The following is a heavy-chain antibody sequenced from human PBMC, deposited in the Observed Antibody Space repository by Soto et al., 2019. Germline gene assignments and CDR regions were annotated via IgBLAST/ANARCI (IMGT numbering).Heavy chain of an antibody. Sequence: GGSLRLSCAASGFTFSSYSMNWVRQAPGKGLEWVSSISSSSSYIYYADSVKGRLTISRDNAKNSLYLQMNSLRAEDTAVYYCARSTDDDILTGYLSDRCDIWGQGTMVTVSS. CDR1: GFTFSSYS. CDR3: ARSTDDDILTGYLSDRCDI. CDR2: ISSSSSYI. D-gene: IGHD3-9*01. V-gene: IGHV3-21*01. J-gene: IGHJ3*02.